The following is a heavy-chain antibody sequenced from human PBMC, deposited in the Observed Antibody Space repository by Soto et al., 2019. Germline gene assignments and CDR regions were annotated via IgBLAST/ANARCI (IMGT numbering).Heavy chain of an antibody. D-gene: IGHD2-2*01. V-gene: IGHV3-7*05. CDR1: GFTFSSYW. J-gene: IGHJ5*02. CDR3: AKSLSAIPGGS. CDR2: IKQDGSEK. Sequence: EVQLVESGGGLVQSGGSLRLSCAASGFTFSSYWMSWFRQGPGKGPEWVANIKQDGSEKYYVDSVKGRFTISRDNAKNSLYLQMTSLRAEDTAVYHCAKSLSAIPGGSWGQGTLVTVSS.